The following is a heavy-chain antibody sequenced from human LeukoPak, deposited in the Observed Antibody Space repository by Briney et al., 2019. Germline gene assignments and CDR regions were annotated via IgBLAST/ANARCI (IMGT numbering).Heavy chain of an antibody. CDR3: ARVTITIFGVVSGWFDP. J-gene: IGHJ5*02. Sequence: SQTLSLTCAVSGGSISSGGYSWSWIRQPPGKGLEWIGYIYHSGSTYYNPSLKSRVTISADTSKNQFSLKLSSVTAADTAVYYCARVTITIFGVVSGWFDPWGQGTLVTVSS. V-gene: IGHV4-30-2*01. CDR2: IYHSGST. D-gene: IGHD3-3*01. CDR1: GGSISSGGYS.